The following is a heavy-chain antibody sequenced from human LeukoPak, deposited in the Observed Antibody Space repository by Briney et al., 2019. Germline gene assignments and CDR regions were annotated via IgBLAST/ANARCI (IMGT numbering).Heavy chain of an antibody. D-gene: IGHD5-12*01. Sequence: SETLSLTCTVSGVSISSYYWSWIRQPPGKRLEWIGYIYYSVSTNYNPSLKSRVTISVDTSKNQFSLKLSSVTAADTAVYYCARLYSGYGAYYYYYGMDVWGKGTTVTVSS. CDR2: IYYSVST. V-gene: IGHV4-59*01. J-gene: IGHJ6*04. CDR3: ARLYSGYGAYYYYYGMDV. CDR1: GVSISSYY.